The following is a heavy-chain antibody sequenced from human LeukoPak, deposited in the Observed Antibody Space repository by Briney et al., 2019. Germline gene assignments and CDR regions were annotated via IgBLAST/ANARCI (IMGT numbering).Heavy chain of an antibody. Sequence: PGGSLRLSCAASGLTFSDYYMSWIRQAPGKGLEWVSYISSSSSYTNYADSVKGRFTISRDNAKNSLYLQMNSLRAEDTAVYYCARAGGSGSGAFDIWGQGTMVTVSS. J-gene: IGHJ3*02. D-gene: IGHD3-16*01. CDR2: ISSSSSYT. CDR1: GLTFSDYY. V-gene: IGHV3-11*05. CDR3: ARAGGSGSGAFDI.